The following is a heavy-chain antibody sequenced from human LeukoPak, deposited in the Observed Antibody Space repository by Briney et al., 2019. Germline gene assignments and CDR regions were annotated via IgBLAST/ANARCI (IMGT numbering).Heavy chain of an antibody. Sequence: VSVKVSCKASGYTFTSYGISWVRQAPGQGLEWMGWISAYNGNTNYAQKLQGRVTMTTDTSTSTAYMELRSLRSDDTAVYYCARDQDTAMINTDYYYYMDVWGKGTTVTVSS. J-gene: IGHJ6*03. CDR1: GYTFTSYG. V-gene: IGHV1-18*01. D-gene: IGHD5-18*01. CDR2: ISAYNGNT. CDR3: ARDQDTAMINTDYYYYMDV.